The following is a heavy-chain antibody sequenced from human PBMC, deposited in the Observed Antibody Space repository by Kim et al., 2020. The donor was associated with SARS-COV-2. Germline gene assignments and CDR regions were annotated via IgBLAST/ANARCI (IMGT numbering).Heavy chain of an antibody. CDR3: AWGGSGSSAFDY. CDR1: GFTFSTYS. Sequence: GGSLRLSCEGSGFTFSTYSMNWVRQAPGKGPEWISYISSNSNTKYYADSVKGRFTISRDNTKSSLYLQMNSMRAEDTAVYYCAWGGSGSSAFDYWGQGTLVTVSS. CDR2: ISSNSNTK. V-gene: IGHV3-48*04. D-gene: IGHD6-6*01. J-gene: IGHJ4*02.